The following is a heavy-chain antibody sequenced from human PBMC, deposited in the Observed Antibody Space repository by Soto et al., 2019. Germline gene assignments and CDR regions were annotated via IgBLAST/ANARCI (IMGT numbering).Heavy chain of an antibody. J-gene: IGHJ4*02. CDR1: GFTVSSNY. Sequence: EVQLVESGGGLVQPGGSLRLSCAASGFTVSSNYMSWVRQAPGKGLEWVSVIYSGGSTYYADSVKGRFTISRDNSKNTLYLQMNRRRAEDTAVYYCAREGYSSGPDYWGQGTLVTVSS. V-gene: IGHV3-66*01. CDR3: AREGYSSGPDY. D-gene: IGHD6-19*01. CDR2: IYSGGST.